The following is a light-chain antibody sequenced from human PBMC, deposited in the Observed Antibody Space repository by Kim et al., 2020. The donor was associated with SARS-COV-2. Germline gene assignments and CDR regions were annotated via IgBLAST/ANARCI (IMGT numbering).Light chain of an antibody. V-gene: IGLV3-19*01. Sequence: ALGQKARITCQGDSLRSYYASWYQQKPGQAPVLVIYGKNNRPSGIPDRFSGSSSGNTASLTITGAQAEDEADYYCNSRDSSGNQLVFGGGTKLTVL. CDR3: NSRDSSGNQLV. J-gene: IGLJ3*02. CDR1: SLRSYY. CDR2: GKN.